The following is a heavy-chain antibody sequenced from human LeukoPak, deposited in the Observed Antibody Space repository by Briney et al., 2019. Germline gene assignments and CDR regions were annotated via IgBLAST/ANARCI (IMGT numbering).Heavy chain of an antibody. CDR3: RSGGAAPGSFDN. Sequence: GGSLRLSCAASGFPFSDYWMSWMRQAPGKGLEWVANIKYDGNEEYHVDSVKGRFTISRDNAKNSLYLQLNSLRVEDMAVYYCRSGGAAPGSFDNWGQGTLVIVSP. D-gene: IGHD4-23*01. CDR1: GFPFSDYW. J-gene: IGHJ4*02. V-gene: IGHV3-7*01. CDR2: IKYDGNEE.